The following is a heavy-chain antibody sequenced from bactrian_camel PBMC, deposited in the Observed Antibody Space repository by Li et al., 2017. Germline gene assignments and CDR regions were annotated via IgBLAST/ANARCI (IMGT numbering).Heavy chain of an antibody. CDR3: HINCSGTSGTGWPGPNFNFGH. Sequence: DVQLVESGGGLVQPGGSLTLSCAASGFTFSRYGMDWVRQAPGKGLEWVSGINSGGSMTDYADFVKGRFTISQGSAKNTVYLQMNSLKPEDTAMYYCHINCSGTSGTGWPGPNFNFGHWGQGTQVTVS. V-gene: IGHV3S40*01. J-gene: IGHJ6*01. D-gene: IGHD5*01. CDR1: GFTFSRYG. CDR2: INSGGSMT.